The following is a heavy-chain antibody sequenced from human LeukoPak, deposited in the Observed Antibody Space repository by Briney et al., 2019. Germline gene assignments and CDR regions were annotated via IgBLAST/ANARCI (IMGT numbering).Heavy chain of an antibody. D-gene: IGHD3-16*02. V-gene: IGHV1-69*13. Sequence: SVKVSCKASGGTFSSYVINWVRQAPGQGLEWMGGIIPIFGTANYAQKFQGRVTITADESTSTAYMELSSLRSEDTAVYYCARDRSYPPYHFDYWGQGTLVTVSS. J-gene: IGHJ4*02. CDR2: IIPIFGTA. CDR1: GGTFSSYV. CDR3: ARDRSYPPYHFDY.